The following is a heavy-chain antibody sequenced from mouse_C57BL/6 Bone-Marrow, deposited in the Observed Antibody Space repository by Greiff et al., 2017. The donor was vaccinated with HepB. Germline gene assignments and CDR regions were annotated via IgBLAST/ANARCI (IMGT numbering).Heavy chain of an antibody. CDR3: ARGGLVYFDY. V-gene: IGHV1-63*01. CDR2: IYPGGGYT. CDR1: GYTFTNYW. Sequence: QVQLQQSGAELVRPGTSVKMSCKASGYTFTNYWIGWAKQRPGHGLEGIGDIYPGGGYTNYNEKFKGKATLTADKSSSTAYMQFSSLTSEDSAIYYCARGGLVYFDYWGQGTTLTVSS. D-gene: IGHD3-3*01. J-gene: IGHJ2*01.